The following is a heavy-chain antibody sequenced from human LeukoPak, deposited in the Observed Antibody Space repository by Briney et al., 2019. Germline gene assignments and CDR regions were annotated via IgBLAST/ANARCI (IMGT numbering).Heavy chain of an antibody. D-gene: IGHD3-22*01. CDR1: GGTFSSYA. Sequence: SVKVSCKASGGTFSSYAISWVRQAPGQGLEWMGRIIPILGIANYAQKFQGRVTITADKSTSTAYMELSSLRSEDTAVYYCARGVPRGYCYVGAFDIWGQGTMVTVSS. J-gene: IGHJ3*02. V-gene: IGHV1-69*04. CDR3: ARGVPRGYCYVGAFDI. CDR2: IIPILGIA.